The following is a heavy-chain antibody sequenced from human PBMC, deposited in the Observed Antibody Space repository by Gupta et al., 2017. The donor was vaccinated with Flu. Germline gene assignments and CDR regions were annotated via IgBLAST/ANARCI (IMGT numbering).Heavy chain of an antibody. CDR3: AKLSRCPWRFDL. CDR2: IDRLGEDI. J-gene: IGHJ2*01. CDR1: GFTIPDFS. V-gene: IGHV3-11*01. Sequence: QMHMVKSGGLLVKPGGSLSLSCAVAGFTIPDFSMSWVRQTPGQGLERVSDIDRLGEDIYVGDSVKGRFTIARDNANNSLFLQWTSLRVEDTAVYFCAKLSRCPWRFDLWGRGSRVTVSS. D-gene: IGHD2-8*01.